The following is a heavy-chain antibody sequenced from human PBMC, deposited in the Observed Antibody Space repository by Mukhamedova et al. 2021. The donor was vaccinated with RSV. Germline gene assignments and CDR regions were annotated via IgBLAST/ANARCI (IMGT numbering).Heavy chain of an antibody. CDR3: AKGFLAVRYSFDY. CDR2: ISYDGSNK. J-gene: IGHJ4*02. D-gene: IGHD6-19*01. Sequence: SSYGMHWVRQAPGKGLEWVAAISYDGSNKYYADSVKGRFTISRDNSKNTLYLQMNSLRAEDTAVYYCAKGFLAVRYSFDYWGQGT. V-gene: IGHV3-30*18. CDR1: SSYG.